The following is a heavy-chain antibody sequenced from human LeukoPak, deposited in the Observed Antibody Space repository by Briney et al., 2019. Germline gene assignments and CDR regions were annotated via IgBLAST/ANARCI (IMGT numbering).Heavy chain of an antibody. V-gene: IGHV4-34*01. CDR3: ATIPAARYYYYYGMDV. Sequence: SETLSLTCAVYGGSFSGYYWSWIRHPPGKGLEWIGEINHSGSTNYNPSLKSRVTISVDTSKNQFSLKLSSVTAADTAVYYCATIPAARYYYYYGMDVWGQGTTVTVSS. CDR1: GGSFSGYY. D-gene: IGHD2-2*01. J-gene: IGHJ6*02. CDR2: INHSGST.